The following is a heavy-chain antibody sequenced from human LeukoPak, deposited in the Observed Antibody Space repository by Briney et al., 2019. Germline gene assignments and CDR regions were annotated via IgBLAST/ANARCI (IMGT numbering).Heavy chain of an antibody. CDR3: ARMTTVTTGIDY. CDR1: GGSISSYY. CDR2: IYYTGST. J-gene: IGHJ4*02. V-gene: IGHV4-59*01. D-gene: IGHD4-17*01. Sequence: SETLCHTCTVSGGSISSYYWSWIRQPPGKGLECIGYIYYTGSTNYNPSLKSRVTISVGTSKNQFSLKLSSVTAADTAVYYCARMTTVTTGIDYWGQGTLVTVSS.